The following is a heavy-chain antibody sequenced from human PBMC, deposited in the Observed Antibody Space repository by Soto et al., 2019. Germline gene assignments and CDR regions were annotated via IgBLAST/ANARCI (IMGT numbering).Heavy chain of an antibody. J-gene: IGHJ5*02. CDR3: ASVSPSDTRHGYVGNNWFDP. D-gene: IGHD5-18*01. CDR2: INPSGGST. Sequence: QVQLVQSGAEVKKPGASVKVSCKASGYTFTSYYMHWVRQAPGQGLEWMGIINPSGGSTSYAQKFPGRGTLTRDTSTSTVYMELSSLRSVDTAVYYCASVSPSDTRHGYVGNNWFDPWGQGTLVTVSS. CDR1: GYTFTSYY. V-gene: IGHV1-46*03.